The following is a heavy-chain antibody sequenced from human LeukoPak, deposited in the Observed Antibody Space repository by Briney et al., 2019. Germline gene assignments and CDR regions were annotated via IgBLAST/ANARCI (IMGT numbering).Heavy chain of an antibody. CDR1: GDSITHFY. CDR2: IYYTGST. D-gene: IGHD1-1*01. CDR3: ARWMGTWNAFDI. V-gene: IGHV4-59*01. Sequence: SETLSLTCTVSGDSITHFYWNWIRQPPGKGLEWIGYIYYTGSTTFNPSLKSRVTMSVDTSKNQFSLKLSSVTAADTAVYFCARWMGTWNAFDIWGQGTVVTVSS. J-gene: IGHJ3*02.